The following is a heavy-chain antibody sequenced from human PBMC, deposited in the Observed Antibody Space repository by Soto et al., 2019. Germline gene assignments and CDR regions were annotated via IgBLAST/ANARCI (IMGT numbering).Heavy chain of an antibody. V-gene: IGHV3-33*01. J-gene: IGHJ2*01. Sequence: QVQLVESGGGVVQPGRSLRLSCAASGFTFSSYGMHWVRQAPGKGLEWVAVIWYDGSNKYYADSVKGRFTISRDNSKNPLYLQMNSLRAEDTAVYYCARDKYYGDFPEWYFDLWGRGTLVTVSS. CDR3: ARDKYYGDFPEWYFDL. CDR1: GFTFSSYG. CDR2: IWYDGSNK. D-gene: IGHD4-17*01.